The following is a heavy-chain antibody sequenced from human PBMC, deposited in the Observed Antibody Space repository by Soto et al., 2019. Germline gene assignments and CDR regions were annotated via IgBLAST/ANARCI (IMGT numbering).Heavy chain of an antibody. Sequence: GSVRLSGAASGFTFSSYAMSWVRQAPGKGLEWVSAISGSGGSTYYADSVKGRVTISRDNSKNTLYLQMNSLRAEDTAVYYCAKPKRGDYYYMDVWGKGTTVNVSS. CDR3: AKPKRGDYYYMDV. CDR1: GFTFSSYA. CDR2: ISGSGGST. J-gene: IGHJ6*03. V-gene: IGHV3-23*01.